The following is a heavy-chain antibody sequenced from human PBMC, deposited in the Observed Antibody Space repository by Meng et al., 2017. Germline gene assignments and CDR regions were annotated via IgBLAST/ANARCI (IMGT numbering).Heavy chain of an antibody. J-gene: IGHJ4*02. Sequence: GQLVHAGAEVKKPGASVKVSCNASAHTLSSDGFAWVRQAPGQGLEWMGWINAYNGYTDYAQKFLGRVTLTTDTSTNTGYMELRSLTSDDTAVYYCATRGNPYLDCWGQGTLVTVSS. CDR2: INAYNGYT. V-gene: IGHV1-18*01. CDR3: ATRGNPYLDC. CDR1: AHTLSSDG.